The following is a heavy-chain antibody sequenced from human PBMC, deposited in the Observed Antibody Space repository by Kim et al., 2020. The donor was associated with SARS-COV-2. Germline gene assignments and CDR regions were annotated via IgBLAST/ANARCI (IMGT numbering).Heavy chain of an antibody. CDR1: GFTFSSYG. CDR2: IWYDGSNN. V-gene: IGHV3-33*01. J-gene: IGHJ4*01. CDR3: ARVMAYYGSGSYYNWID. D-gene: IGHD3-10*01. Sequence: GGSLRLSCAASGFTFSSYGLHWVRQAQGKGQEWVAVIWYDGSNNYYADPVKGRLTISRDNSKNTLYLQMNSLRAEDTAVYYCARVMAYYGSGSYYNWID.